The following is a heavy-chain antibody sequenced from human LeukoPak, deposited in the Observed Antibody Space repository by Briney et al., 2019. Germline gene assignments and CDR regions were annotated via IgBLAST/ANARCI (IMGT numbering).Heavy chain of an antibody. CDR1: GGTFSSYA. Sequence: SVKVSCKASGGTFSSYAISWVRQAPGQGLEWMGGIIPIFGTANYAQKFQGRVTITADESTSTAYMELSSLRSEDTAVYYCAREVRGVISFDDYWGQGTLVTVSS. D-gene: IGHD3-10*01. V-gene: IGHV1-69*13. J-gene: IGHJ4*02. CDR3: AREVRGVISFDDY. CDR2: IIPIFGTA.